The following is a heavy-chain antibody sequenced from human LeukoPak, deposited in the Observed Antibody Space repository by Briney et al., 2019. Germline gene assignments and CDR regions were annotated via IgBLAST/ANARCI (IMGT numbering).Heavy chain of an antibody. CDR2: IIPILGLT. Sequence: ASVKVSCKASGGTFSSYAISWVRQAPGQGLEWMGRIIPILGLTNYAQKFQGRVTITADKSTSTAYMELSRLISDDTAVYYCARGGRYYDSRGYHREYYFDFWGQGTLVTVSS. CDR1: GGTFSSYA. V-gene: IGHV1-69*04. J-gene: IGHJ4*02. D-gene: IGHD3-22*01. CDR3: ARGGRYYDSRGYHREYYFDF.